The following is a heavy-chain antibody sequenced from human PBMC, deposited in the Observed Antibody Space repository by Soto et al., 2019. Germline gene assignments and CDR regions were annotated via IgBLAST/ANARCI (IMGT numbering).Heavy chain of an antibody. D-gene: IGHD5-12*01. CDR3: ARRRGSNIDY. J-gene: IGHJ4*02. CDR1: GGSISSGDYY. V-gene: IGHV4-30-4*01. Sequence: QVQLQESGPGLVKPSQTLSLTCTVSGGSISSGDYYWSWIRQPPGKGLEWIGFIYYSGNTYYNPSLKGRVIISVDTSKNLFSLKLSSVTAADTAVYYCARRRGSNIDYWGQGTLVTVSS. CDR2: IYYSGNT.